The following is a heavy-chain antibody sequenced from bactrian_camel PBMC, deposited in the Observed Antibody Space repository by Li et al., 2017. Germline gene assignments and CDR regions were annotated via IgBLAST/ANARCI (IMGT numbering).Heavy chain of an antibody. CDR1: EYTYG. V-gene: IGHV3S1*01. CDR2: VFPAGLRT. Sequence: HVQLVESGGDSVQAGGSLRLSCAVSEYTYGMARFRQTPGKEREGVAAVFPAGLRTAYADSVKGRFNISRDNGDGTLYLQMNNLKPEDTAMYYCAADYAASSWCPFIDSRYPHWGHGTQVTVS. D-gene: IGHD5*01. J-gene: IGHJ4*01. CDR3: AADYAASSWCPFIDSRYPH.